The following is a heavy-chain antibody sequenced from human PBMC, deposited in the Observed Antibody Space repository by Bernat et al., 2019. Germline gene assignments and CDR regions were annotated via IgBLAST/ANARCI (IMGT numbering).Heavy chain of an antibody. D-gene: IGHD3-10*01. J-gene: IGHJ4*02. Sequence: EAPLVESGADLVQPGGSLRLTCAASGFTFSAYWMSWVRQAPEKGLEWVANIKQDGIEKYYVDYVKGRFTVSSNNDKNALYLQMSSLRAEDTAMYYCARARPSSYVSGSRDFYFDYWGQGVLVTVS. CDR1: GFTFSAYW. CDR2: IKQDGIEK. CDR3: ARARPSSYVSGSRDFYFDY. V-gene: IGHV3-7*03.